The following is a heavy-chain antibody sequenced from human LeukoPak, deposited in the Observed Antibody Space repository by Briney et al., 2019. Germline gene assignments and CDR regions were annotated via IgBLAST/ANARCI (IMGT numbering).Heavy chain of an antibody. CDR3: ARSESFYGHAFGI. D-gene: IGHD4-17*01. CDR2: ISGSGGST. Sequence: GGSLRLSCAASGFTFSSYAMSWVRQAPGKGLEWVSAISGSGGSTYYADSVKGRFTISRDNSKNTLYLQMNSLRAEDTAVYYCARSESFYGHAFGIWGQGTMVTVSS. CDR1: GFTFSSYA. J-gene: IGHJ3*02. V-gene: IGHV3-23*01.